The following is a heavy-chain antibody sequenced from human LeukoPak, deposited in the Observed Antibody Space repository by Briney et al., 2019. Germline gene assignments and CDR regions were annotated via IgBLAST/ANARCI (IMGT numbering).Heavy chain of an antibody. Sequence: PGGSLRLSCSASGFTFNRFYLHWVRQVPGKGLVWVSRINSDGSGTNYADSVKGRFTISRDSAKNTLYLQMNSLRAEDTAVYYCARGSTYSSSWFDPWGQGTLVTVSS. CDR2: INSDGSGT. J-gene: IGHJ5*02. CDR1: GFTFNRFY. CDR3: ARGSTYSSSWFDP. D-gene: IGHD6-13*01. V-gene: IGHV3-74*01.